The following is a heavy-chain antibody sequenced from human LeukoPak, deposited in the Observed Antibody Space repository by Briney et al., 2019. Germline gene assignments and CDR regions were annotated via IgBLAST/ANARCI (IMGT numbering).Heavy chain of an antibody. Sequence: SETLSLTCTVSGGSISTSSYYWGWIRQPPGKGLEWIGSIYYSGSTYYNPSLKSRATISVDTSKNQFSLKLSSVTAADTAVYHCARQYGERRSDAFDVWGQGAMVTVSS. D-gene: IGHD4-17*01. J-gene: IGHJ3*01. CDR2: IYYSGST. V-gene: IGHV4-39*01. CDR3: ARQYGERRSDAFDV. CDR1: GGSISTSSYY.